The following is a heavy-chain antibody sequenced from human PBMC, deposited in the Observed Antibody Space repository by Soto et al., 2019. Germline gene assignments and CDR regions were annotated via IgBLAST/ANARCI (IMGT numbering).Heavy chain of an antibody. J-gene: IGHJ4*02. Sequence: PSQTLSLTCAISGDSVSSNSAALNRIRQSPSRGLEWLGRTYYRSKWYNDYAVSVKSRITINPDTSKNQFSLQLNSVTPEDTAVYYCARDRVDVGATFDYWGQGTLVTVSS. D-gene: IGHD1-26*01. CDR2: TYYRSKWYN. CDR3: ARDRVDVGATFDY. V-gene: IGHV6-1*01. CDR1: GDSVSSNSAA.